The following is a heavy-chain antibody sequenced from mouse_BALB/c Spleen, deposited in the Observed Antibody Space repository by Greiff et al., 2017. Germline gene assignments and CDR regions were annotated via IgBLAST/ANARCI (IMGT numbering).Heavy chain of an antibody. D-gene: IGHD2-1*01. Sequence: QVQLQQPGAELVRPGASVKLSCKASGYTFTSYWINWVKQRPGQGLEWIGNIYPSDSYTNYNQKFKDKATLTVDKSSSTAYMQLSSPTSEDSAVYYCTRWGNYGWFAYWGQGTLVTVSA. V-gene: IGHV1-69*02. CDR2: IYPSDSYT. J-gene: IGHJ3*01. CDR1: GYTFTSYW. CDR3: TRWGNYGWFAY.